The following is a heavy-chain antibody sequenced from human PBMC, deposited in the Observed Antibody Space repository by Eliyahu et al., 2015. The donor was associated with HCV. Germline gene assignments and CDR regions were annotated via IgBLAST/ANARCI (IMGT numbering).Heavy chain of an antibody. D-gene: IGHD6-19*01. V-gene: IGHV4-39*01. CDR1: GGSISRDSYY. J-gene: IGHJ6*02. CDR2: IYYSGSP. CDR3: ARALMYSPGWDYHYGMDV. Sequence: QLHLQESGPGLVKPSETLSLTCAVSGGSISRDSYYWAWVRQPPGKGLEWIASIYYSGSPYYSSSXVKSRVTISVDTSKNQFSLKVTSVTAADTAVYFCARALMYSPGWDYHYGMDVWGQGTTVTVSS.